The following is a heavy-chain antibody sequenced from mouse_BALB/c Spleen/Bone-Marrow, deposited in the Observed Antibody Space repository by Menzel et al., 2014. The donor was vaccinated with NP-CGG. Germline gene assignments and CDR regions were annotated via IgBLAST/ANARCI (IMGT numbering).Heavy chain of an antibody. D-gene: IGHD4-1*01. J-gene: IGHJ1*01. CDR1: GYTFSSYW. Sequence: VQLQQSGAELMKPGASVKISCKATGYTFSSYWIEWVKQRPGHGLEWIGEILPGSGSTNYNEKFKGRATSTADTSSNTAYMQLSSLTSEDSAVYYCARTGTDWYFDVWGAGTTVTVSS. CDR3: ARTGTDWYFDV. V-gene: IGHV1-9*01. CDR2: ILPGSGST.